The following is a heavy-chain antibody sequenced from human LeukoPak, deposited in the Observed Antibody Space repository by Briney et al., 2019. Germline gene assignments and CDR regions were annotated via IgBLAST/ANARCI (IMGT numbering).Heavy chain of an antibody. D-gene: IGHD6-13*01. CDR2: IYYSGST. V-gene: IGHV4-31*03. CDR3: ARVEVGPVYSCSWYEKYFDY. CDR1: GGSISSGGYY. J-gene: IGHJ4*02. Sequence: PSQTLSLTCTVSGGSISSGGYYWSWIRQHPGKGLEWIGYIYYSGSTYYNPSLKSRVTISVDTSKNQFSLKLSSVTAADTAVYYCARVEVGPVYSCSWYEKYFDYWGQGTLVTVSS.